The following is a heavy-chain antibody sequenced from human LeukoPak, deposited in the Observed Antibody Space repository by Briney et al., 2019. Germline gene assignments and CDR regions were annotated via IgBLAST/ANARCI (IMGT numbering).Heavy chain of an antibody. J-gene: IGHJ3*02. CDR1: GFTFGTYA. CDR3: ARLGGIAADYAFYI. V-gene: IGHV3-21*01. D-gene: IGHD6-13*01. CDR2: IRSTNNYI. Sequence: GGSLILSCGASGFTFGTYAMTWVRQSPGKGLEWVSTIRSTNNYIYYAASVKGRFTISRDNPKSSLYLQMNSLRAEDTAVYYCARLGGIAADYAFYIWGRGT.